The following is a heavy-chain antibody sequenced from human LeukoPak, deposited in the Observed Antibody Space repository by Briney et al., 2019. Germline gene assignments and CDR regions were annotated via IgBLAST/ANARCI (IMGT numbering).Heavy chain of an antibody. J-gene: IGHJ4*02. CDR2: IYYSGST. CDR1: GGSISSYY. V-gene: IGHV4-59*01. Sequence: SETLSLTCTVSGGSISSYYWSWIRQPPGKGLEWIGYIYYSGSTNYNPSLKSRVTISVDTSKNQFSLKLSSVTAADTAVYYCARGTGPYSSGWFFDYWGQGTLVTVSS. CDR3: ARGTGPYSSGWFFDY. D-gene: IGHD6-19*01.